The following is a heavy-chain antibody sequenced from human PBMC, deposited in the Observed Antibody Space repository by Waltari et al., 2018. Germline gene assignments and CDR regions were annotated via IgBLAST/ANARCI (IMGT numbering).Heavy chain of an antibody. Sequence: QVQLQESGPGLVKPSETLSLTCTVSGGSISSYYWSWIRQPPGKGLEWIGYIYYSGSTNYNPSLKSRVTMTEDTSTDTAYMELSSLRSEDTAVYYCATISRGWDGWLDYWGQGTLVTVSS. CDR2: IYYSGST. CDR3: ATISRGWDGWLDY. V-gene: IGHV4-59*03. CDR1: GGSISSYY. J-gene: IGHJ4*02. D-gene: IGHD6-19*01.